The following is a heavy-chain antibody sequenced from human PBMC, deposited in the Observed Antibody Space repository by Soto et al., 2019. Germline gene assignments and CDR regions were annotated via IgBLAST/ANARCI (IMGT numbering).Heavy chain of an antibody. J-gene: IGHJ3*02. CDR2: IYYSGST. CDR1: AGSISSGDYY. CDR3: ASKGWPDVFDI. V-gene: IGHV4-30-4*01. Sequence: QVQLQESGPGLVKPSQTLSLTCTVSAGSISSGDYYWSWIRQPPGKGLERIGYIYYSGSTYYKSSLKSRVIISIDTSKSQFSLKLSSVTAADTAVYYCASKGWPDVFDIWGQGAMVTVSS.